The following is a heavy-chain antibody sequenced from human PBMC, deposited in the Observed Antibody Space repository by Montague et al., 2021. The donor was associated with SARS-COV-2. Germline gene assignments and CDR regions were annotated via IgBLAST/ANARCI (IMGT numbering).Heavy chain of an antibody. Sequence: SETLSLTCTASGDSMNNHYWSWIRQPPGKGLEWIGYINYSGSTHYNPSLQSRVTMSKDTSKNQFSPRLTSVTAADTAMYFCARAPINRSSWYAYFDYWGQGTLVTVSS. CDR1: GDSMNNHY. V-gene: IGHV4-59*11. CDR2: INYSGST. J-gene: IGHJ4*02. CDR3: ARAPINRSSWYAYFDY. D-gene: IGHD6-13*01.